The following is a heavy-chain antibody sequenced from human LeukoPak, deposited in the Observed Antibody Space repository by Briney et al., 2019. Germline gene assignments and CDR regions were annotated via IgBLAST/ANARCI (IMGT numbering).Heavy chain of an antibody. V-gene: IGHV1-2*02. D-gene: IGHD3-10*01. J-gene: IGHJ3*02. CDR2: INPNSGGT. CDR1: GYTFTGYY. Sequence: AASVKVSCKASGYTFTGYYMHWVRQAPGQGLEWMGWINPNSGGTNYAQKFQGRVTMTRDTSISTAYMELSRLRSDDTAVYYCASRYYGSGSHPAGVPTDDAFDIWGQGTMVTVSS. CDR3: ASRYYGSGSHPAGVPTDDAFDI.